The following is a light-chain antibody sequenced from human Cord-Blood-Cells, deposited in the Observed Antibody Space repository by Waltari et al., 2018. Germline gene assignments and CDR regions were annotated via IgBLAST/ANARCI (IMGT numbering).Light chain of an antibody. CDR3: LLSYSGARV. J-gene: IGLJ2*01. CDR1: TGAVTSGHY. CDR2: DTS. V-gene: IGLV7-46*01. Sequence: QAVVTQEPSLTVSPGGKVTLTCGPSTGAVTSGHYPYWFQQKPGQAPRTLIYDTSNKPSWPPARSSGSFLGGEAALTLAGAQPEDEAEYYCLLSYSGARVFGGGTKLTVL.